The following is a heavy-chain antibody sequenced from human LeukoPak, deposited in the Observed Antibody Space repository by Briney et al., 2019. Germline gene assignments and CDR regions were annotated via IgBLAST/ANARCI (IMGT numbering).Heavy chain of an antibody. V-gene: IGHV3-7*04. D-gene: IGHD3-10*01. CDR1: GFTFSSYW. J-gene: IGHJ4*02. CDR2: IKQDGSEK. Sequence: GGSLRLSCAASGFTFSSYWMSWDRQAPGNGLEWVANIKQDGSEKYYVDSVKGRFTISRDNAKNSLYLQMNSLRAEDTAVYYCAREIYGQALDYWGQGTLVTASS. CDR3: AREIYGQALDY.